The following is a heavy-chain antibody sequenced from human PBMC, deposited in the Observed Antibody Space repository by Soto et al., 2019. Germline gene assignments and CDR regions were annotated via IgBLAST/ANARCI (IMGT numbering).Heavy chain of an antibody. CDR3: AKESLPEHYGDTLFDY. CDR2: FSAGGRA. Sequence: EVQLLESGGALVRPGGSLRLSCAASGFSFNNYALSWVRQAPGKGLEWVSTFSAGGRAYYAASMQGRFTFARDSSQDTVHLQISDMRPEDTAVYYCAKESLPEHYGDTLFDYWGQGTRVTVSS. J-gene: IGHJ4*02. V-gene: IGHV3-23*01. CDR1: GFSFNNYA. D-gene: IGHD4-17*01.